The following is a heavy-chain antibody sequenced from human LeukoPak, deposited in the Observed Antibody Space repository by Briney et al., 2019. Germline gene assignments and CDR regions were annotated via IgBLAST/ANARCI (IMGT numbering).Heavy chain of an antibody. CDR2: IYYSGNT. CDR1: GRSISSYY. Sequence: SQTLSLTCTLSGRSISSYYWSWIRQPPGNGMEWIGYIYYSGNTIYNPSLKSRVTISLDTSKNQFSPKVSSVTAADTAVYFCARTYVANSFDIWGQGTMVTVSS. CDR3: ARTYVANSFDI. J-gene: IGHJ3*02. V-gene: IGHV4-59*01. D-gene: IGHD3-16*01.